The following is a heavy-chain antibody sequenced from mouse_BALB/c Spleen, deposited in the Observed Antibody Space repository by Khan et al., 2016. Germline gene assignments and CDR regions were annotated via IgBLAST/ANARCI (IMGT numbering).Heavy chain of an antibody. J-gene: IGHJ1*01. CDR2: ISYSGST. CDR3: ARGNYYGYWYFDV. V-gene: IGHV3-2*02. Sequence: EVQLQESGPGLVKPSQSLSLTCTVTGYSITSDYAWNWIRQFPGNKLEWMGYISYSGSTSYNPSLKSRISLTRDTSKNQFFLQLNSVTTEDTATYYYARGNYYGYWYFDVWGAGTTVTVS. CDR1: GYSITSDYA. D-gene: IGHD1-1*01.